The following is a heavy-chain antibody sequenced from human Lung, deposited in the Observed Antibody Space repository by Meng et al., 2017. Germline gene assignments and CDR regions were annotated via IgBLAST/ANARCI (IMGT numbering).Heavy chain of an antibody. D-gene: IGHD3-3*01. CDR1: GCPISGSTYY. CDR2: IYYSEI. V-gene: IGHV4-39*01. CDR3: IRHWRSGYHDDPWGLP. J-gene: IGHJ5*02. Sequence: QVHLQESGPGLVKPSETLSLTCTVSGCPISGSTYYWAWIRQAPGMGLEWIGSIYYSEIGYNPSLKSRVTISVDTSNNQFSLRLSSVTAADTAVYYCIRHWRSGYHDDPWGLPWGQGTLVTVSS.